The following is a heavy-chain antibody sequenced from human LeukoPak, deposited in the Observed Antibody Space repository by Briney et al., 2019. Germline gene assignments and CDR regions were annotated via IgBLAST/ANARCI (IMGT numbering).Heavy chain of an antibody. J-gene: IGHJ6*02. V-gene: IGHV3-11*01. CDR2: ITTGGSTI. Sequence: GGSLRLSCAASGFTFSDYNMNWVRQAPGKGLEWVSYITTGGSTIHHADSVKGRFTISRDNAKKTLYMQMNSLRAEDTAVYYCARSIGLTGGGVDVWGQGTTVTVSS. CDR1: GFTFSDYN. CDR3: ARSIGLTGGGVDV. D-gene: IGHD3-9*01.